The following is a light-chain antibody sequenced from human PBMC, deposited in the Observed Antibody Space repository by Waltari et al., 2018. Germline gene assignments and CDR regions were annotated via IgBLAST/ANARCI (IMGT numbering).Light chain of an antibody. CDR1: SGSLSTTSY. CDR2: KAN. Sequence: QTVVTQEPSLSVSPGGTVTLPCALSSGSLSTTSYATWYQQTPGQAPPTLVYKANARSSGVPDRFSGSILGNTAALTITGAQADDESDYYCALYMGSGIWVFGGGTRLTVL. CDR3: ALYMGSGIWV. V-gene: IGLV8-61*01. J-gene: IGLJ3*02.